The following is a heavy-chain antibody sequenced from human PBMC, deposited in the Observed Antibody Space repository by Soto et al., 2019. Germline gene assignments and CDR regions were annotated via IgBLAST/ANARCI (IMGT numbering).Heavy chain of an antibody. J-gene: IGHJ3*01. D-gene: IGHD3-3*01. CDR2: SKNKANGYTM. Sequence: EVQVVESGGGLVQPGGSLRLSCAVSGLTFSDYYFDWDRQSPGKGLEWVGRSKNKANGYTMEYAASVKGRFTISRDDSKNSVFLQMSSLRTEDTAVYYCVIVGRTSWSHGTTVTVPS. CDR3: VIVGRTS. CDR1: GLTFSDYY. V-gene: IGHV3-72*01.